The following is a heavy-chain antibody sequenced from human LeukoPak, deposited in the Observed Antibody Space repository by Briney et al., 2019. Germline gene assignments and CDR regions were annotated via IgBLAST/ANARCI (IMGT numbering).Heavy chain of an antibody. Sequence: GGSLRLSCAASGLTFSSYWMHWVRQAPGKGLELVAVAHNDGDTKYYADSVRGRFTISRDNSKNTLHLQMSSLRAEDTAVYYCATGSGSYYSHWGQGTLVTVSS. V-gene: IGHV3-30*02. J-gene: IGHJ4*02. CDR1: GLTFSSYW. D-gene: IGHD3-22*01. CDR2: AHNDGDTK. CDR3: ATGSGSYYSH.